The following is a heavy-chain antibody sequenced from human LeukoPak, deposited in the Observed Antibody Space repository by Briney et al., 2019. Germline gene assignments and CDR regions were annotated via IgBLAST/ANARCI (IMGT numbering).Heavy chain of an antibody. CDR3: ARASQWLAFDS. Sequence: PGGSLRLSCTASGFIVSSNYMTWVRQAPGKGLEWVSVIYNGDNTNYANSVKGRFTISRDSSKNTLFLQMNSLRAEDTAVYYCARASQWLAFDSWGQGTLVTVSS. D-gene: IGHD6-19*01. J-gene: IGHJ4*02. CDR2: IYNGDNT. CDR1: GFIVSSNY. V-gene: IGHV3-66*01.